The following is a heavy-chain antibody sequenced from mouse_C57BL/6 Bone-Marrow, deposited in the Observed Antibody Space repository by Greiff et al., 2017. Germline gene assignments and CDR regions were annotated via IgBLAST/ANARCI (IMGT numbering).Heavy chain of an antibody. CDR3: ARGHYYAMDY. CDR1: GYTFTDYY. Sequence: VQLQQSGPVLVKPGASVKMSCKASGYTFTDYYMNWVKQSHGKSLEWIGVINPYNGGTSYNQKFKGKATLTVDKSSSTAYMELNSLTSEDSAVXYCARGHYYAMDYWGQGTSVTVSS. CDR2: INPYNGGT. V-gene: IGHV1-19*01. J-gene: IGHJ4*01.